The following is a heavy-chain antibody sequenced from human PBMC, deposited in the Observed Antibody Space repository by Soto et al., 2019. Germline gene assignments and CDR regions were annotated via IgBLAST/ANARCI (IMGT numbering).Heavy chain of an antibody. Sequence: GGSLRLSCAASGFTFSSYGMHWVRQAPGKGLEWVAVIWYDGSNKYYADSVKGRFTISRDNSKNTLYLQMNSLRAEDTAVYYCARDLEEYSSSSDDAFDIWGQGTMVTVSS. V-gene: IGHV3-33*01. J-gene: IGHJ3*02. CDR1: GFTFSSYG. CDR3: ARDLEEYSSSSDDAFDI. CDR2: IWYDGSNK. D-gene: IGHD6-6*01.